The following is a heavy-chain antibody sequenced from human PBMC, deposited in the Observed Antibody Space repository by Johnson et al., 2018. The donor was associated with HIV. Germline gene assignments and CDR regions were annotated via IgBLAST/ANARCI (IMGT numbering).Heavy chain of an antibody. CDR3: AKDNYYYDSSGYYPDAFDI. V-gene: IGHV3-30*04. Sequence: QVQLVESGGGVVQPGRSLRLSCAASGFTFSSYAMHWVRQAPGKGLEWVAVISYDGSNKYYADSVKGRFTISRDNSKNMLYLQMNSLRAEDTAVYYCAKDNYYYDSSGYYPDAFDIWGQGTMVTVSS. J-gene: IGHJ3*02. CDR1: GFTFSSYA. CDR2: ISYDGSNK. D-gene: IGHD3-22*01.